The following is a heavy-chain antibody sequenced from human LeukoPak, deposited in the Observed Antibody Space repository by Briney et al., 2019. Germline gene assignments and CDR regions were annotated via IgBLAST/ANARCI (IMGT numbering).Heavy chain of an antibody. CDR2: ISAYNGNT. J-gene: IGHJ3*02. Sequence: ASVKVSCKASGYTFTSYGITWVRQAPGQGLEWMGWISAYNGNTNYAQKLQGRVTMTTDTSTTTAYMELRSLRSDDTAVYYCARVALVLNAYDMWGQGTMVTVSS. CDR1: GYTFTSYG. V-gene: IGHV1-18*01. D-gene: IGHD3-10*01. CDR3: ARVALVLNAYDM.